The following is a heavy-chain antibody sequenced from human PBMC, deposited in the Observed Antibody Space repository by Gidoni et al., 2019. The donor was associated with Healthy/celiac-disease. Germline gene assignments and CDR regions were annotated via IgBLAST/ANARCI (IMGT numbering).Heavy chain of an antibody. CDR2: IYYSGST. CDR3: ARYRPGSVVRGVRYFDY. V-gene: IGHV4-59*01. D-gene: IGHD3-10*01. Sequence: GLVKPSETLSLTCTVSGGSISSYYWSWIRQPPGKGLEWIGYIYYSGSTNYNPSLKSRVTISVDTSKNQFSLKLSSVTAADTAVYYCARYRPGSVVRGVRYFDYWGQGTLVTVSS. J-gene: IGHJ4*02. CDR1: GGSISSYY.